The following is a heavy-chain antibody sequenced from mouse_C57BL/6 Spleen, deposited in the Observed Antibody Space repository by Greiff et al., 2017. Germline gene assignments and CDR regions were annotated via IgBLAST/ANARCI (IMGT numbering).Heavy chain of an antibody. CDR2: IYPRDGST. V-gene: IGHV1-85*01. D-gene: IGHD2-4*01. Sequence: QVQLQQSGPELVKPGASVKLSCKASGYTFTSYDINWVKQRPGQGLEWIGWIYPRDGSTKYNEKFKGKATLTVDTSSSTAYMELHSLTSEDSAVYFCARGGYDYDVIFDYWGQGTTLTVSS. J-gene: IGHJ2*01. CDR1: GYTFTSYD. CDR3: ARGGYDYDVIFDY.